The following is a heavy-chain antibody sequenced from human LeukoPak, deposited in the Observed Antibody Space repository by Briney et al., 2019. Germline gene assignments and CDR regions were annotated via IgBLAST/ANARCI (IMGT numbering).Heavy chain of an antibody. CDR1: GFTFSSYA. CDR2: IKQDGSEK. Sequence: GGSLRLSCAASGFTFSSYAMSWVRQAPGKGLEWVANIKQDGSEKYYVDSVKGRFTISRDNAKNSLDLQMESLRAEDTAVYYCAKDTGSPADAITMEDNAFDIWGQGTMVTVSS. J-gene: IGHJ3*02. D-gene: IGHD3-3*01. CDR3: AKDTGSPADAITMEDNAFDI. V-gene: IGHV3-7*03.